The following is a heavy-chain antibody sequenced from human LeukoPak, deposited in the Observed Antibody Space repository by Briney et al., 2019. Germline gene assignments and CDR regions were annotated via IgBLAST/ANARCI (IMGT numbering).Heavy chain of an antibody. J-gene: IGHJ4*02. D-gene: IGHD6-13*01. CDR3: ARAIAAAGTHFDY. CDR2: INPNSGGT. V-gene: IGHV1-2*02. Sequence: GESLKISCKGSGYSFTGYYMHWVRQAPGQGLEWMGWINPNSGGTNYAQKFQGRVTMTRDTSISTAYMELSRLRSDDTAVYYCARAIAAAGTHFDYWGQGTLVTVSS. CDR1: GYSFTGYY.